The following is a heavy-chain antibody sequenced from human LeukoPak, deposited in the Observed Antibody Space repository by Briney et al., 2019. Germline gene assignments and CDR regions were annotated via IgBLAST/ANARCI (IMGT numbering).Heavy chain of an antibody. J-gene: IGHJ4*02. D-gene: IGHD3-3*01. CDR3: ARERSIWCGYYYFDY. CDR1: GGSISSYY. CDR2: IYTSGST. Sequence: SETLSLTCTVSGGSISSYYWSWIRQPAGKGLEWIGRIYTSGSTNYNPSLKSRVTMSVDTSKNQFSLKLSSVTAADAAVYYCARERSIWCGYYYFDYWGQGTLVTVSS. V-gene: IGHV4-4*07.